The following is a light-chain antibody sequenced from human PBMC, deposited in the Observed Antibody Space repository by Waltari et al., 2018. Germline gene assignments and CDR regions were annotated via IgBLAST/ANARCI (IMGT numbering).Light chain of an antibody. V-gene: IGKV3-15*01. CDR3: QQYDNWPPAYT. J-gene: IGKJ2*01. CDR1: QSVSSN. Sequence: EIVMTQPPATLSVSPGERVTLSCRASQSVSSNLAWYQQNPGQAPRRLIYGASTRATGIPARFSGSGSGTEFTLTISSLQSGDFAVYYCQQYDNWPPAYTFGQGTKLEI. CDR2: GAS.